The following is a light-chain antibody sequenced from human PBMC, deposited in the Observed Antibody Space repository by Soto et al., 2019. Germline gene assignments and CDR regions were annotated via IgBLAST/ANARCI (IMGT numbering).Light chain of an antibody. J-gene: IGKJ1*01. CDR3: QQYIDWPPGT. CDR1: QSVSSS. V-gene: IGKV3-15*01. CDR2: DTS. Sequence: EIVMTQSPATLSVSPGERVTLSCRASQSVSSSLAWYQQRPGQAPRLLIYDTSTRAAGISARFSCSGSGTEFTLTISSLQSEDFAVYYCQQYIDWPPGTFGQGTAVEIK.